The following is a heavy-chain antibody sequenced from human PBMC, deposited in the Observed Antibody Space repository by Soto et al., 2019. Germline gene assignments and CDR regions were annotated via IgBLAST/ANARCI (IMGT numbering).Heavy chain of an antibody. V-gene: IGHV4-31*03. CDR2: IYYSGST. J-gene: IGHJ4*02. CDR1: GGSISSGGYY. Sequence: SETLSLTCTVSGGSISSGGYYWSWIRQHPGKGLEWIGYIYYSGSTYYNPSLKSRVTISVDTSKNQFSLKLSSVTAADTAVYYCARATLRDYYDYDYWGQGTLVTVSS. D-gene: IGHD3-10*01. CDR3: ARATLRDYYDYDY.